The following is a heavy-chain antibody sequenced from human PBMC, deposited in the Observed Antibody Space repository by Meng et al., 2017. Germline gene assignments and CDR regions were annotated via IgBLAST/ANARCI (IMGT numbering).Heavy chain of an antibody. CDR3: ARGDGYNYFHYYYSMDV. J-gene: IGHJ6*02. D-gene: IGHD5-24*01. CDR1: GFTFSSYA. Sequence: GESLKISCAASGFTFSSYAMHWVRQAPGKGLEWVAVITYDGSNKYYADSVKGRFTISRDNSKNTLYLQMNSLRAEDTAVYYCARGDGYNYFHYYYSMDVWGQGTMVTVSS. CDR2: ITYDGSNK. V-gene: IGHV3-30*04.